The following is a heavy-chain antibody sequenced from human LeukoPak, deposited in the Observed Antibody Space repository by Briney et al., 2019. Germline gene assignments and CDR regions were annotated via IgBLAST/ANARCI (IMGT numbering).Heavy chain of an antibody. CDR1: GFTFSSYG. CDR3: ARVNTVVSWYSFDY. V-gene: IGHV3-33*01. D-gene: IGHD4-23*01. J-gene: IGHJ4*02. Sequence: PGGSLRLSCAASGFTFSSYGMHWVRQAPGKGLEWVAVIWYGGTNKYYADSVKGRFTISRDNSKNTLYLQMNSLRAEDTAVYYCARVNTVVSWYSFDYWGQGILVTVSS. CDR2: IWYGGTNK.